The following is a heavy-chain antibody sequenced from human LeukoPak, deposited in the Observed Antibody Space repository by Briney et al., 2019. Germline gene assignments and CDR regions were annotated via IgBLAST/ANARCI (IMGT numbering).Heavy chain of an antibody. CDR1: GDSVSSGSYY. D-gene: IGHD6-6*01. CDR3: ARGSSQLEPFDY. J-gene: IGHJ4*02. V-gene: IGHV4-61*01. CDR2: VYTSGST. Sequence: SETLSLTCTVSGDSVSSGSYYWSWIRQPPGKGLEWIGHVYTSGSTTYSPSLKSRVTLSVDTSKNQFSLRLDSVTAADAAVYYCARGSSQLEPFDYWGQGTLVTVSS.